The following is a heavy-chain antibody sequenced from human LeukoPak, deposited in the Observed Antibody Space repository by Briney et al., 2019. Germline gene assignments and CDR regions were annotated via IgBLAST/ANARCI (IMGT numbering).Heavy chain of an antibody. V-gene: IGHV4-59*08. CDR2: VHHNGDS. Sequence: SETLFLTCSVSRGYITGYYWSWVRQTPGKGLEWIGYVHHNGDSNYNPSLRSRATMSVDTSRDRFSLELRSVTAADTAVYYCARHGHTHGRTDNYFDPWGQGALVTVSS. D-gene: IGHD1-1*01. CDR3: ARHGHTHGRTDNYFDP. CDR1: RGYITGYY. J-gene: IGHJ5*02.